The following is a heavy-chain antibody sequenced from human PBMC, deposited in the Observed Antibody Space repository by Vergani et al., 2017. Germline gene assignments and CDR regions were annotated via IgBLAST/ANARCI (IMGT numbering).Heavy chain of an antibody. CDR3: ARDGTGTTLDY. V-gene: IGHV1-69*06. J-gene: IGHJ4*02. CDR2: IIPIFGTA. D-gene: IGHD1-1*01. CDR1: GGTFSSYA. Sequence: QVQLVQSGAEVKKPGSSVKVSCKASGGTFSSYAISWVRQAPGQGLEWMGGIIPIFGTANYAQKFQGRVTMTRDTSISTAYMELSRLRSDDTAVYYCARDGTGTTLDYWGQGTLVTVSS.